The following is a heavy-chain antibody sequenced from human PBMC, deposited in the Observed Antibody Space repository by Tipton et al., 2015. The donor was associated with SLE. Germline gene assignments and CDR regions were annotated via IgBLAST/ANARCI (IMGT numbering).Heavy chain of an antibody. Sequence: SLRLSCAASGFTFTTYWMHWARQAPGKGLVWVSRINTDGSRTSYADSVKGRFTISRDNAKNTLYLQMNSLRAEDTAVYFCGRDLRGYQLGFWGQGTLVTVSS. V-gene: IGHV3-74*01. CDR2: INTDGSRT. CDR1: GFTFTTYW. J-gene: IGHJ4*02. CDR3: GRDLRGYQLGF. D-gene: IGHD3-16*02.